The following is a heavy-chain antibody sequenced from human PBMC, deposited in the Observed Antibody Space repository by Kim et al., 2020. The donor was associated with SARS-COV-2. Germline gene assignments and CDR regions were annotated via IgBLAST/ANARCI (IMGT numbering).Heavy chain of an antibody. Sequence: SETLSLTCAVYGGSFSGYYWSWIRQPPGKGLEWIGEINHSGSTNYNPSLKSRVTISVDTSKNQFSLKLSSVTAADTAVYYCARGGSGLVRGGPRYYYYGMDVWGQGTTVTVSS. CDR2: INHSGST. CDR3: ARGGSGLVRGGPRYYYYGMDV. V-gene: IGHV4-34*01. CDR1: GGSFSGYY. J-gene: IGHJ6*02. D-gene: IGHD3-10*01.